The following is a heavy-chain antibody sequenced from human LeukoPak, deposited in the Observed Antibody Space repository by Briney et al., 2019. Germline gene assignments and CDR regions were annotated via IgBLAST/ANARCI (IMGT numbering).Heavy chain of an antibody. J-gene: IGHJ4*02. CDR1: GFTFDDYA. Sequence: GGSLRLSCAASGFTFDDYAMHWVRQAPGKGLVWVSRVNSDGSSATYADSVKGRFTISRDNAKNTLYLQMNSLRAEDTAVYYCARDWLLPFDFWGQGTLVTVSS. D-gene: IGHD2-15*01. V-gene: IGHV3-74*01. CDR3: ARDWLLPFDF. CDR2: VNSDGSSA.